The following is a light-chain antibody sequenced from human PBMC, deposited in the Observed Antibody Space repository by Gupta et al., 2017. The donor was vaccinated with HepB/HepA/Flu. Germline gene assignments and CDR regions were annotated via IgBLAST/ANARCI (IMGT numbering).Light chain of an antibody. Sequence: EAVMTQSPATLSVSPGGGATLSCRASRSVSSNLAWYQQKPGQAPRRLIYGASTRAPGIPDRFSGSGSGTDFTLTISSLQSEDFAVYFCQQYFTWPPTFGGGTKVEI. CDR3: QQYFTWPPT. CDR2: GAS. CDR1: RSVSSN. J-gene: IGKJ4*01. V-gene: IGKV3-15*01.